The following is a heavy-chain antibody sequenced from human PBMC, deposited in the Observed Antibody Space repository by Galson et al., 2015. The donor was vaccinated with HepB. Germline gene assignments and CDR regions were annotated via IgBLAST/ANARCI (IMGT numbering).Heavy chain of an antibody. V-gene: IGHV3-73*01. CDR3: TRLGDFSGYSSR. J-gene: IGHJ4*02. Sequence: SLRLSCAASGFTLSSSAIHWVRQAPGKGPEWVGRIRSKADNYATGYVESLRGRFTISRDDSKNTAYLQMNSLKTKDTAVYYCTRLGDFSGYSSRWGQGTLVTVSS. CDR1: GFTLSSSA. D-gene: IGHD6-13*01. CDR2: IRSKADNYAT.